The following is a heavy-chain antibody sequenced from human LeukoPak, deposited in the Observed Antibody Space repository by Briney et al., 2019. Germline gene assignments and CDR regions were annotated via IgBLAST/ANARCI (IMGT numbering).Heavy chain of an antibody. CDR2: ISSNGDTT. CDR3: AKVPATPAGNFGLLED. D-gene: IGHD6-19*01. J-gene: IGHJ4*02. V-gene: IGHV3-64*01. Sequence: PGGSLRLSCAASGFIFSNYAMHWVRQAPGKGLEFVSSISSNGDTTYYANSVKGRFTISRDNSKNTLDLQMNSLRAEDMALYFCAKVPATPAGNFGLLEDWGQGTLVTVSS. CDR1: GFIFSNYA.